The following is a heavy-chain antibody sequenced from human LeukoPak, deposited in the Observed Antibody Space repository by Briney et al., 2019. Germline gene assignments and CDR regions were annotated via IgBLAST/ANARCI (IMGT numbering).Heavy chain of an antibody. Sequence: TGGSLRLSCAASGFPFSSYWMHWVRQGPGKGLVWVSHINTDGSYTNYADSVKGRFTISRDNAKNTLYLQMNSLRAEDTAVYYCTRGGDRFDYWGQGTLVAVST. CDR2: INTDGSYT. CDR1: GFPFSSYW. D-gene: IGHD7-27*01. V-gene: IGHV3-74*01. J-gene: IGHJ4*02. CDR3: TRGGDRFDY.